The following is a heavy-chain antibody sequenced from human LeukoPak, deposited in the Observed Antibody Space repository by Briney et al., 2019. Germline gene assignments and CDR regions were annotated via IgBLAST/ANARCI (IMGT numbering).Heavy chain of an antibody. D-gene: IGHD3-10*01. Sequence: GGSLRLSCAASGFDVSDTYMSWVRQAPGKGLEWVSVPYSGGTTYYADSVTGRFTISSDNVKNTVFLQMNSLRAEDTAVYFCVRDGFDDSGSYIPFDNWGQGTLVAVSS. J-gene: IGHJ4*02. CDR2: PYSGGTT. CDR1: GFDVSDTY. V-gene: IGHV3-53*01. CDR3: VRDGFDDSGSYIPFDN.